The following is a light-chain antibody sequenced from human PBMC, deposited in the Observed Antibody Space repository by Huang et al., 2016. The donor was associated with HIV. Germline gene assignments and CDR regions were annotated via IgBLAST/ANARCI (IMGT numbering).Light chain of an antibody. CDR2: DAS. CDR1: QDISNY. Sequence: DFQMTKSPSSLPASVGDRVTITCQASQDISNYLNWYQQKPGKAPKLLTYDASNLETGVPSRFSGSGSGTDFTFTISSLQPEDIATYYCQQYDNLPYTFGQGTKLEIK. V-gene: IGKV1-33*01. J-gene: IGKJ2*01. CDR3: QQYDNLPYT.